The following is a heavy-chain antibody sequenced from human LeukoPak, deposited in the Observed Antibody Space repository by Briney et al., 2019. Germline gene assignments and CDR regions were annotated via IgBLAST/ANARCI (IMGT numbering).Heavy chain of an antibody. Sequence: SETLSLTCTVSGGSISSGGYYWSWIRQPPGKGLEWIGYIYHSGSTYYNPSLKSRVTISVDRSKNQFSLKLSSVTAADTAVYYCARDSSSSDYWGQGTLVTVSS. D-gene: IGHD6-13*01. CDR3: ARDSSSSDY. CDR2: IYHSGST. V-gene: IGHV4-30-2*01. J-gene: IGHJ4*02. CDR1: GGSISSGGYY.